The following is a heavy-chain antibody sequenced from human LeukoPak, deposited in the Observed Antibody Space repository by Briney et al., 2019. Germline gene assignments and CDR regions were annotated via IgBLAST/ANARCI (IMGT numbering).Heavy chain of an antibody. CDR1: GFTFSSYA. V-gene: IGHV3-23*01. J-gene: IGHJ4*02. CDR2: ISGSGGST. Sequence: GGSLRLSCAASGFTFSSYAMSWVRQAPGKGLEWVSAISGSGGSTYYADSVKGRFTISRDNSENTLYLQMNSLRAEDTAVYYCAKPKQQLVSQTYFDYWGQGTLVTVSS. D-gene: IGHD6-13*01. CDR3: AKPKQQLVSQTYFDY.